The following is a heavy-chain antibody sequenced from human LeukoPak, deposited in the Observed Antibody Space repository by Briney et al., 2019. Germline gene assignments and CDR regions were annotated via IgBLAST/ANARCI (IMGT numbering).Heavy chain of an antibody. D-gene: IGHD3-10*01. CDR1: GYTFTDYY. J-gene: IGHJ4*02. CDR2: INPNNGAT. V-gene: IGHV1-2*02. Sequence: GASVKVSCKAFGYTFTDYYIHWVRQAPGQGLEWMGWINPNNGATNYAQKFQGRVTMTRDASISTAYMELSGLTSDDTAVYYCARDSGDPSKNDFDYWGQGTLVTVSS. CDR3: ARDSGDPSKNDFDY.